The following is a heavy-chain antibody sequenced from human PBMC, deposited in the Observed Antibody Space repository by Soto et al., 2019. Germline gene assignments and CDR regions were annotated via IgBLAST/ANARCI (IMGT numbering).Heavy chain of an antibody. CDR1: GFTFSSYA. CDR3: AKGDATYCGGDCYFDP. V-gene: IGHV3-23*01. CDR2: ISGSGGST. J-gene: IGHJ5*02. D-gene: IGHD2-21*02. Sequence: GGSLRLSCAASGFTFSSYAMSWVRQAPGKGLEWVSAISGSGGSTYYADSVKGRFTISRDNSKNTLYLQMNSLRAEGTAVYYCAKGDATYCGGDCYFDPWGQGTLVTVSS.